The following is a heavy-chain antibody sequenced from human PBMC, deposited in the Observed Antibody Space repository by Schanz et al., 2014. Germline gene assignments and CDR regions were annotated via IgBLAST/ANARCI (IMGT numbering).Heavy chain of an antibody. CDR1: GGSISSGESY. CDR2: VSFSGTT. Sequence: QLQLQESGPGLVKPSETLSLTCTVSGGSISSGESYWGWIRQSPEEGLQYIGGVSFSGTTAYSPSLKGRVTSSVDTSKNQFSLMPTSVTAADTAVYFCARHGGYYDVLNSFDIWGQGTLVTVSS. V-gene: IGHV4-39*01. J-gene: IGHJ5*02. D-gene: IGHD3-16*01. CDR3: ARHGGYYDVLNSFDI.